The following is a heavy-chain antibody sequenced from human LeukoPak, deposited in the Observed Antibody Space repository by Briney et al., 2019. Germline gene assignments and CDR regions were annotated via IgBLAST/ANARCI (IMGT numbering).Heavy chain of an antibody. D-gene: IGHD2-21*02. CDR3: ARPAYCGGDCYFHFDY. Sequence: GGSLRLSCAASGFTFTSYWMSWVRQAPGKGLEWAASIKQDGSQKYYVDSVKGRFTFSRDNAKSSLYLQMNTLRAEDTAVYYCARPAYCGGDCYFHFDYWGQGTLVTVSS. CDR2: IKQDGSQK. J-gene: IGHJ4*02. V-gene: IGHV3-7*01. CDR1: GFTFTSYW.